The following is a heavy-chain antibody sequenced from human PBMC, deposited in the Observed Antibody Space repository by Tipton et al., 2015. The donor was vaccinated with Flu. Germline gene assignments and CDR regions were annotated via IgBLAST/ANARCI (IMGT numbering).Heavy chain of an antibody. V-gene: IGHV1-2*02. CDR3: AGGRDFSSTSGYNSPRYYYGMDV. D-gene: IGHD2-2*02. CDR2: INPNSGGT. CDR1: GYTFTGYY. J-gene: IGHJ6*02. Sequence: QLVQSGAEVKKPGASVKVSCKASGYTFTGYYMHWVRQAPGQGLEWMGWINPNSGGTNHAQKFQGRVTMTRDTSISTAYMELSRLRSDDPAVYYCAGGRDFSSTSGYNSPRYYYGMDVWGQGPTVTASS.